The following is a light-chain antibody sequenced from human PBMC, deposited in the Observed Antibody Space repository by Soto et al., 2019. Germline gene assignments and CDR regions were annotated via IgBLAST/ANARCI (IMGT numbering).Light chain of an antibody. V-gene: IGLV2-14*01. CDR3: NSYTSSSTYV. CDR1: TSDVGRYNY. Sequence: QSVLTQPASVSGYPGQSITISCTGTTSDVGRYNYVSWYQQHPGKAPKLIIYDVSNRPSGVSNRFSGSKSGNTASLTISGLQAEDAADYYCNSYTSSSTYVFGTGTKLTVL. J-gene: IGLJ1*01. CDR2: DVS.